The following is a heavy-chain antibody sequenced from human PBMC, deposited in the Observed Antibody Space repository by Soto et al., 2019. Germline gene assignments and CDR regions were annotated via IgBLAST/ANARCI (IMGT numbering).Heavy chain of an antibody. V-gene: IGHV1-69*13. CDR1: GGTFSSYA. CDR3: ARGSRRFLDQYYFDY. Sequence: ASVKVSCKASGGTFSSYAISWVRQAPGQGLEWMGGIIPIFGTANYAQKFQGRVTITADESTSTAYMELSSLRSEDTAVYYCARGSRRFLDQYYFDYWGQGTLVTVSS. D-gene: IGHD3-3*01. J-gene: IGHJ4*02. CDR2: IIPIFGTA.